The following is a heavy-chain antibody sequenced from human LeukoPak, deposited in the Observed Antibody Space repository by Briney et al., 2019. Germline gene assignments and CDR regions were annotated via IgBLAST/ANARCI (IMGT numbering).Heavy chain of an antibody. V-gene: IGHV3-48*01. Sequence: TGGSLRLSCAASGFTFSSYGMNWVRQAPGKGLEWVSYISSSSTIYYADSVKGRFTISRDNAKNSLYLQMNSLRAEDTAVYYCARRSSPPEDYWGQGTLVTVSS. D-gene: IGHD6-6*01. J-gene: IGHJ4*02. CDR3: ARRSSPPEDY. CDR1: GFTFSSYG. CDR2: ISSSSTI.